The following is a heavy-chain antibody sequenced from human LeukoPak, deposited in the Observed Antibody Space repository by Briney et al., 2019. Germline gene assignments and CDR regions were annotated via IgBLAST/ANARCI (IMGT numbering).Heavy chain of an antibody. CDR1: GVSFNNYY. CDR2: IYSSGTT. D-gene: IGHD1-14*01. CDR3: ERHDNAPVNRSGFDY. Sequence: PSETLSLTCTFSGVSFNNYYWSWIRQPPGKGLEWIGYIYSSGTTFYNPSLKSRVTISVDTSKNHFSLELSSVTAADMAVYYCERHDNAPVNRSGFDYCGQGALVTVSS. J-gene: IGHJ4*02. V-gene: IGHV4-59*08.